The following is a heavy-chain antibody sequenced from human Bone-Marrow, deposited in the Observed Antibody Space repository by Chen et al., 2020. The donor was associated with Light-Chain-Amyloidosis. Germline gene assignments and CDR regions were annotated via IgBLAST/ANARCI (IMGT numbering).Heavy chain of an antibody. D-gene: IGHD5-12*01. CDR2: IYPDDSDA. Sequence: EVQLEQSGPEVKKPGESLKISCKGSGYTFPNYWIGWLRQMPGKGREWMGVIYPDDSDARYSPSFEGQVTISADKSITTSYLQWRSLKASDTTMYYCARRRDGYNFDYWGQGTLVTVSS. CDR1: GYTFPNYW. J-gene: IGHJ4*02. CDR3: ARRRDGYNFDY. V-gene: IGHV5-51*01.